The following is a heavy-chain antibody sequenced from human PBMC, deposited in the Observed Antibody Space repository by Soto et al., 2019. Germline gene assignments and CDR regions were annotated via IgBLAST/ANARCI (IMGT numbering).Heavy chain of an antibody. J-gene: IGHJ5*02. V-gene: IGHV4-39*01. D-gene: IGHD5-18*01. CDR3: AGLPRIQLWLGWLDP. CDR1: GGSISSSRYY. Sequence: QLQLQESGPGLVKPSETLSLTCTVSGGSISSSRYYWVWIRPPPGTGLEWIGTINYSGSTYYNPSRTSRVTISVDTSKNQFSLKVGSVTAADTTIYYCAGLPRIQLWLGWLDPWGQGTLVTVSS. CDR2: INYSGST.